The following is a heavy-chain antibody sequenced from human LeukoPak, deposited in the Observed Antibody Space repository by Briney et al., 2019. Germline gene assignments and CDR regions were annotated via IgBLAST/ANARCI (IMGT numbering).Heavy chain of an antibody. CDR3: ARQRIAVAGSPRWFDP. Sequence: KPSETLSLTCTVSGGSISSSSYYWGWIRQPPGKGLEWIGSIYHSGSTNYNPSLKSRVTISVDTSKNQFSLKLSSVTAADTAVYYCARQRIAVAGSPRWFDPWGQGTLVTVSS. V-gene: IGHV4-39*01. J-gene: IGHJ5*02. CDR2: IYHSGST. D-gene: IGHD6-19*01. CDR1: GGSISSSSYY.